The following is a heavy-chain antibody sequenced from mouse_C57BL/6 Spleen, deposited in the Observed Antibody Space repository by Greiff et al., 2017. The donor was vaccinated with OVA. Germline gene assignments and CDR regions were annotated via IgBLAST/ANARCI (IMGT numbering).Heavy chain of an antibody. CDR1: GYTFTSYW. J-gene: IGHJ1*03. D-gene: IGHD3-1*01. CDR3: ARRRNANRGYWYFDV. CDR2: IDPSDSYT. Sequence: QVQLQQPGAELVMPGASVKLSCKASGYTFTSYWMHWVKQRPGQGLEWIGEIDPSDSYTNYNQKFKGKSTLTVDKSSSTAYMQLSSLTSEDSAVYYCARRRNANRGYWYFDVWGTGTTVTVSS. V-gene: IGHV1-69*01.